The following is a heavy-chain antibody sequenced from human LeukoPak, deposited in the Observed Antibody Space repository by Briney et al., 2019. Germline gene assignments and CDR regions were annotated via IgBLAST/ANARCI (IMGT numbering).Heavy chain of an antibody. V-gene: IGHV3-48*01. J-gene: IGHJ6*03. CDR2: ISSSSSTV. CDR1: GFTFSSYS. D-gene: IGHD4-23*01. CDR3: ARDAGFGGNSDYYYMDV. Sequence: GGSLRLSCAASGFTFSSYSMNWVRQAPGKGLEWVSYISSSSSTVYYADPVKGRFSISKDYAKNSLYLQMNSLRAEDTAVYFCARDAGFGGNSDYYYMDVWGKGTTVTVSS.